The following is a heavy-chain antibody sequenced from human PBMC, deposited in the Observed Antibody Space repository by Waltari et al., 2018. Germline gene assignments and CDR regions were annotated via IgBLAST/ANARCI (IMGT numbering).Heavy chain of an antibody. Sequence: QVQLVQSGAEVKKPGSSVKVSCKASGGTFRSSAISWVRPAPGQGLEWMGGIIPIFGTANYAQKFQGRVTMTRDTSISTAYMELSRLRSDDTAVYYCARDATTVANDAFDIWGQGTMVTVSS. V-gene: IGHV1-69*05. J-gene: IGHJ3*02. CDR1: GGTFRSSA. D-gene: IGHD4-17*01. CDR2: IIPIFGTA. CDR3: ARDATTVANDAFDI.